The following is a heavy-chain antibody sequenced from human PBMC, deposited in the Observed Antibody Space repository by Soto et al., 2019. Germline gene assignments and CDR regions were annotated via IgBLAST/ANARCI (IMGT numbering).Heavy chain of an antibody. CDR3: ARMRCNNGVCYWDFDY. V-gene: IGHV5-51*01. CDR2: IYPGDSDT. J-gene: IGHJ4*02. Sequence: PGESLKISCKGSGYSFTSYWIGWVRQMPGKGLEWMGIIYPGDSDTRYSPSFQGQVTISADKSISTAYLQWSSLKASDTAMYYCARMRCNNGVCYWDFDYWGQGTMVTVSS. D-gene: IGHD2-8*01. CDR1: GYSFTSYW.